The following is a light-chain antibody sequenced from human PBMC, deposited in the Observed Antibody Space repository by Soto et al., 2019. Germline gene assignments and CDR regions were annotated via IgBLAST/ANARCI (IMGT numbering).Light chain of an antibody. V-gene: IGLV2-8*01. CDR2: EVS. Sequence: QSALTQPPSASGSPGQSVTISCTGTSSAVGGYNYVSWYQQHPGKAPKLMISEVSKRPSGVPDRFSGSKSGNTASLTVSGLQAEDEADYYCSSFAGNNNLVFGGGAKLTVL. CDR3: SSFAGNNNLV. CDR1: SSAVGGYNY. J-gene: IGLJ2*01.